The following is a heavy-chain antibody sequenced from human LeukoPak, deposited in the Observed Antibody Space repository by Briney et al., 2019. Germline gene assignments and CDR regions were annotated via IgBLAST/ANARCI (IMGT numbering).Heavy chain of an antibody. J-gene: IGHJ4*02. D-gene: IGHD3-22*01. CDR3: ARGNEGDDSTGYGFDY. CDR1: GGSFSGYY. V-gene: IGHV4-34*01. Sequence: SETLSLTCAVYGGSFSGYYWSWIRQPPGKGLEWIGEINHSGSTNYNPSLKSRVTISVDTSKNQFSLKLSSVTAAVTAVYYCARGNEGDDSTGYGFDYWGQGTLVTVSS. CDR2: INHSGST.